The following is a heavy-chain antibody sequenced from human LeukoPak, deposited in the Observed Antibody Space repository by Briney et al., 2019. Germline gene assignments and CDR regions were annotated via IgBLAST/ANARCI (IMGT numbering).Heavy chain of an antibody. D-gene: IGHD3-16*01. Sequence: SETLSLTCTVSGGSFSYYYWTWIRQPPGRGLEWIGYIFYSGDTNYNPSLKSRVTMSLDTSKNQFSLRLNSVTAADTAVYYCARDQLGDAVDIWGQGTMVTVSS. V-gene: IGHV4-59*01. CDR3: ARDQLGDAVDI. CDR2: IFYSGDT. J-gene: IGHJ3*02. CDR1: GGSFSYYY.